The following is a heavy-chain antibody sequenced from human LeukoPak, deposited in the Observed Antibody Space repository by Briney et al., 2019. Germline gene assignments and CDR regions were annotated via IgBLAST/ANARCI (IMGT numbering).Heavy chain of an antibody. Sequence: GGSLRLSCAASGFTFSSYAMHWVRQAPGKGLEWVAVISYDGSNKYYADSVKGRFTISRDNSKNTLYLQMNSLRAEDTAVYYCARCTTGTTEIDYWGQGTLVTVSS. V-gene: IGHV3-30-3*01. CDR3: ARCTTGTTEIDY. D-gene: IGHD1-1*01. CDR1: GFTFSSYA. CDR2: ISYDGSNK. J-gene: IGHJ4*02.